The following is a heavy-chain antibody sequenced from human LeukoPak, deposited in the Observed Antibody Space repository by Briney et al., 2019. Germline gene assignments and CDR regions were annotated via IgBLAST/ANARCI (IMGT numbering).Heavy chain of an antibody. J-gene: IGHJ4*02. D-gene: IGHD6-13*01. CDR2: IYTSGST. Sequence: SETLSLTCAVYGGSFSGYYWSWIRQPAGKGLEWIGRIYTSGSTNYNPSLKSRVTISVDTSKNQFSLKLSSVTAADTAVYYCARLPLYSSSWTEAYYFDYWGQGTLVTVSS. CDR1: GGSFSGYY. V-gene: IGHV4-59*10. CDR3: ARLPLYSSSWTEAYYFDY.